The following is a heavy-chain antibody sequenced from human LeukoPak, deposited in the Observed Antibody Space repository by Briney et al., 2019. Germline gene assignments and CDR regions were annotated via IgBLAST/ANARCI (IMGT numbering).Heavy chain of an antibody. CDR3: AELGITMIGGV. CDR1: GFTFSSHG. J-gene: IGHJ6*04. CDR2: ISPRGDIT. D-gene: IGHD3-10*02. Sequence: GGTLRLSCAASGFTFSSHGMNWVRKAPGKGLEWVSGISPRGDITYYADSVKGRFTISRDNAKNSLYLQMNSLRAEDTAVYYCAELGITMIGGVWGKGTTVTISS. V-gene: IGHV3-23*01.